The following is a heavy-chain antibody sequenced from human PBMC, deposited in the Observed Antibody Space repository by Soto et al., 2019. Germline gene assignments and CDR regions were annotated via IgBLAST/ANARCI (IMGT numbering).Heavy chain of an antibody. CDR1: GGSISSRNW. D-gene: IGHD4-17*01. CDR2: IYRFGST. Sequence: SETLSLTCAVSGGSISSRNWWSWVRQPPGKGLEWIGEIYRFGSTNYNPSLRGRVTISLDKSNNQFSLTLTSVTAADTAVYYCAGLFDYANYKFEYWGQGALVTVSS. V-gene: IGHV4-4*02. J-gene: IGHJ4*02. CDR3: AGLFDYANYKFEY.